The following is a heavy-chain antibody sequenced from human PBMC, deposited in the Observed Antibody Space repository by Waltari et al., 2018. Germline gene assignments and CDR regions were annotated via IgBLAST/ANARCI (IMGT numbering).Heavy chain of an antibody. CDR1: GGSFSGYY. V-gene: IGHV4-34*01. D-gene: IGHD2-15*01. Sequence: QVQLQQWGAGLLKPSETLSLTCAVYGGSFSGYYWSWIRQPPGKGLEWIGEINHSGSTNYNPSLKSRVTISVDTSKNQFSLKLSSVTAADTAVYYCARYLHCSGGSCFNWFDPWGQGTLVTVSS. CDR3: ARYLHCSGGSCFNWFDP. J-gene: IGHJ5*02. CDR2: INHSGST.